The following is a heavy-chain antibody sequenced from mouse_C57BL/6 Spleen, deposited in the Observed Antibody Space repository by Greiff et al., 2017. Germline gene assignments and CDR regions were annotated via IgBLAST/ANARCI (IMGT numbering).Heavy chain of an antibody. Sequence: VQLQQSGAELVRPGASVTLSCKASGYTFTDYEMHWVKQTPVHGLEWIGAIDPETGGTAYNQKFKGKAILTADKSSSTAYMELRSLTSEDSAVXYCTRASYVYWYFDVWGTGTTVTVSS. J-gene: IGHJ1*03. CDR1: GYTFTDYE. V-gene: IGHV1-15*01. D-gene: IGHD1-1*01. CDR3: TRASYVYWYFDV. CDR2: IDPETGGT.